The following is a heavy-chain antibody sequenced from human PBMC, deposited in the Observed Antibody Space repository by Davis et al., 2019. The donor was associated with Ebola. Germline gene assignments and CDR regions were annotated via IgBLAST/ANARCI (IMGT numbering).Heavy chain of an antibody. Sequence: PSETLSLTCAVYGGSFSGYYWSWIRQPPGKGLEWIGEINHSGSTNYNPSLKSRVTISVDTSKNQFSLKLSSVTAADTAVYYCARVKWVWGYSGYDYGWFDPWGQGTLVTVSS. J-gene: IGHJ5*02. CDR3: ARVKWVWGYSGYDYGWFDP. CDR2: INHSGST. D-gene: IGHD5-12*01. V-gene: IGHV4-34*01. CDR1: GGSFSGYY.